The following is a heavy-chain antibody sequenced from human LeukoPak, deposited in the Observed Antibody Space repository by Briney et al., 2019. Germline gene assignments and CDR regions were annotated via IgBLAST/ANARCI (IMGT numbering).Heavy chain of an antibody. CDR2: IYPGDSDT. D-gene: IGHD3-22*01. CDR3: ARSAHYYDSSGYYYVLTASALDAFDI. J-gene: IGHJ3*02. Sequence: GESLKISCKGSGYSFTSYWLGWVRQMPGKGLEWMGIIYPGDSDTRYSPSFQGQVTISADKSISTAYLQWSSLKASDTAMYYCARSAHYYDSSGYYYVLTASALDAFDIWGQGTMVTVSS. CDR1: GYSFTSYW. V-gene: IGHV5-51*01.